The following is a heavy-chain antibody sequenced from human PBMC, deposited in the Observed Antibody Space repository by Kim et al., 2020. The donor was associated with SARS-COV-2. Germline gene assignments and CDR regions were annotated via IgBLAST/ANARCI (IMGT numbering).Heavy chain of an antibody. J-gene: IGHJ5*02. CDR3: ARHVTGQVGNWFDP. D-gene: IGHD3-10*01. Sequence: NPSHTGRVTRSADSAKNQFSMKLSSVTATDTAVYYCARHVTGQVGNWFDPWGQGTLVTVSS. V-gene: IGHV4-59*08.